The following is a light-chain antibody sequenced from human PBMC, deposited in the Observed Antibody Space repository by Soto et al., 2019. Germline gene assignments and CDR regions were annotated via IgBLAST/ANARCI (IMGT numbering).Light chain of an antibody. J-gene: IGKJ1*01. CDR3: MQALQTRT. CDR2: LGS. V-gene: IGKV2-28*01. CDR1: QSLLHSNGYNY. Sequence: DIVMTQSPLSLPVTPGEPACISCRSSQSLLHSNGYNYLDWYLQKPGQSPQLLIYLGSNRSSGVPDRFSGSGSGTDFTLKISRVEAEDVGVYYCMQALQTRTFGQGTKVDIK.